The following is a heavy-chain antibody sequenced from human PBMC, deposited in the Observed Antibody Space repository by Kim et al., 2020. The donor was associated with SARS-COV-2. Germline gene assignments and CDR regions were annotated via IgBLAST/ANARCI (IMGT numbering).Heavy chain of an antibody. J-gene: IGHJ2*01. D-gene: IGHD3-3*01. Sequence: SETLSLTCTVSGCSISSYYWSWIRQPPGKGLEWIGYIYYSGSTHYNPSLKSRVTISVDTSKNQFSLKLSSVTAADTAVYYCARDHREWLQYTANWYFDL. CDR3: ARDHREWLQYTANWYFDL. CDR1: GCSISSYY. CDR2: IYYSGST. V-gene: IGHV4-59*01.